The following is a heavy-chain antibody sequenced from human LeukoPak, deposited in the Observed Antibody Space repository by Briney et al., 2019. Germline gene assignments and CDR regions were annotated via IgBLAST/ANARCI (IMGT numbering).Heavy chain of an antibody. D-gene: IGHD3-22*01. Sequence: SETLSLTCTVSGGSISSYYWSWIRQPAGKGLEWIGRIYTSGSTNYNPSLKSRVTTSVDTSKNQFSLKLSSVTAADTAAYYCARDHSPDYYDTRRYFDYWGQGTWSPSPQ. CDR2: IYTSGST. CDR3: ARDHSPDYYDTRRYFDY. CDR1: GGSISSYY. V-gene: IGHV4-4*07. J-gene: IGHJ4*02.